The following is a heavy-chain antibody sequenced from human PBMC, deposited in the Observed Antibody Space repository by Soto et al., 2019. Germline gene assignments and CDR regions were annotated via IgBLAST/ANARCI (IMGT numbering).Heavy chain of an antibody. CDR2: INSDGSST. CDR3: VRTSLVVAAATREDY. CDR1: GFTFSSYW. Sequence: EVQLVESGGGLVQPGGSLRLSCAASGFTFSSYWMHWVRQAPGKGLVWVSRINSDGSSTSYADAVKGRFTISRDNAKNTQYLQMNRLRAEDTAVYYCVRTSLVVAAATREDYWGQGTLDTDSS. D-gene: IGHD2-15*01. J-gene: IGHJ4*02. V-gene: IGHV3-74*01.